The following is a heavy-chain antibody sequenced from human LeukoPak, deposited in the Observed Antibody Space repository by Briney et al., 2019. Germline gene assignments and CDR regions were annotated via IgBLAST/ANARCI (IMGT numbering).Heavy chain of an antibody. D-gene: IGHD3-10*01. CDR3: ATYAASSSKYFRD. Sequence: GESLKISCKASGYSFTNYWIGWVRQMPGKGLEWMGIIYPGDSDTRYSPSFQGQVTISADKSISTAYLQRSSLQASDTAIYYCATYAASSSKYFRDWGQGTLVTVSS. CDR1: GYSFTNYW. CDR2: IYPGDSDT. V-gene: IGHV5-51*01. J-gene: IGHJ1*01.